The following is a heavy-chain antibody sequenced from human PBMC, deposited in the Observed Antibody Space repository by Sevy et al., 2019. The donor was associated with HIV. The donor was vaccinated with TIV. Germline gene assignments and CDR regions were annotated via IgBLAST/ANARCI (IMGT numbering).Heavy chain of an antibody. D-gene: IGHD3-22*01. CDR3: TTFTMIVVVISDY. CDR1: GFTFSNAW. CDR2: IKSKTDGGTT. J-gene: IGHJ4*02. Sequence: GGSLRLTCAASGFTFSNAWMSWVLQAPGKGLEWVGRIKSKTDGGTTDYAAPVKGRFTISRDDSKNTLYLQMNSLKTEDTAVYYCTTFTMIVVVISDYWGQGTLVTVSS. V-gene: IGHV3-15*01.